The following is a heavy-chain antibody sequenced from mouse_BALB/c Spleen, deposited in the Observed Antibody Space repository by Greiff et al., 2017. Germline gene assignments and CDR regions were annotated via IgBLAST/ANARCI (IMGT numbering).Heavy chain of an antibody. Sequence: EVQLVESGGGLVKPGGSLKLSCAASGFAFSSYDMSWVRQTPEKRLEWVAYISSGGGSTYYPDTVKGRFTISRDNAKNTLYLQMSSLKSEDTAMYYCARHEGGYYDLLPYWGQGTLVTVSA. J-gene: IGHJ3*01. D-gene: IGHD2-3*01. CDR3: ARHEGGYYDLLPY. CDR2: ISSGGGST. CDR1: GFAFSSYD. V-gene: IGHV5-12-1*01.